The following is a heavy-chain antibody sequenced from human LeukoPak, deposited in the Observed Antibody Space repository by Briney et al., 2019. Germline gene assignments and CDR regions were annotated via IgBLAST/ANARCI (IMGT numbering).Heavy chain of an antibody. CDR1: GGSISGYY. J-gene: IGHJ4*02. Sequence: SETLSLTCTVSGGSISGYYWSWIRQPPGKGLEWIGYIYYSGSTNYNPSLKSRVTISVDTSKNQFSLKLSSVTAADTAVYYCARLSSGAPDYWGQGSLVTVSS. CDR3: ARLSSGAPDY. V-gene: IGHV4-59*08. CDR2: IYYSGST. D-gene: IGHD6-25*01.